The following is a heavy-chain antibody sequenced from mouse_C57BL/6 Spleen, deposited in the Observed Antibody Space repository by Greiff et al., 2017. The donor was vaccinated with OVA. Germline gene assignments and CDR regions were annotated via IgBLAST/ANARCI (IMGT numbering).Heavy chain of an antibody. CDR2: IRNKANGYTT. CDR3: ANYGSSYDAMDY. D-gene: IGHD1-1*01. J-gene: IGHJ4*01. Sequence: EVQLVESGGGLVQPGGSLSLSCAASGFTFTDYYMSWVRQPPGKALEWLGFIRNKANGYTTEYSASVQGRFTISRDNSQSILYLQMNALRAEDSATYYCANYGSSYDAMDYWGQGTSVTVSS. CDR1: GFTFTDYY. V-gene: IGHV7-3*01.